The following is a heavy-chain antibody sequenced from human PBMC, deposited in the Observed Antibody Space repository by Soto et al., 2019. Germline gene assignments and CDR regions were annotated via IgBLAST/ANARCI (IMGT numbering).Heavy chain of an antibody. CDR3: AREYGDYGWRSSYYFDY. Sequence: GGSLRLSCAASGFTFSSYGMHWVRQAPGKGLEWVAVIWYDGSNKYYADSVKGRFTISRDNSKNTLYLQMNSLRAEDTAVYYCAREYGDYGWRSSYYFDYWGQGTLVTVSS. CDR2: IWYDGSNK. CDR1: GFTFSSYG. J-gene: IGHJ4*02. V-gene: IGHV3-33*01. D-gene: IGHD4-17*01.